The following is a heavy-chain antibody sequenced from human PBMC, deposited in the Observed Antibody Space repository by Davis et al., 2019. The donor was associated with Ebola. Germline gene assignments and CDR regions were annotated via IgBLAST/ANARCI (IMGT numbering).Heavy chain of an antibody. CDR2: ISSSSSTI. V-gene: IGHV3-48*02. CDR3: AREGAAAGTITYGMDV. J-gene: IGHJ6*04. D-gene: IGHD6-13*01. CDR1: GFTFSTYT. Sequence: PGGSLRLSCAASGFTFSTYTIHWVRQAPGKGLEWVSYISSSSSTIYYADSVKGRFTISRDNAKNSLYLQMNSLRDEDTAVYYCAREGAAAGTITYGMDVWGKGTTVTVSS.